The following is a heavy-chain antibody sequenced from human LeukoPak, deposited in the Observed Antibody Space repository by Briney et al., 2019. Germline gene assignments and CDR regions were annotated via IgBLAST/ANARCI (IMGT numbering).Heavy chain of an antibody. D-gene: IGHD5-18*01. CDR1: GFSFRSFA. CDR3: ARDPRDTAKTDHFDY. J-gene: IGHJ4*02. Sequence: GGSLRLSCAASGFSFRSFAMHWVRQAPGRGLEWVAVISYDGSNKNYGDSVKGRFTISRDNSKNTLYLQMNSLRAEDTAVYYCARDPRDTAKTDHFDYWGQGTLVTVSS. CDR2: ISYDGSNK. V-gene: IGHV3-30-3*01.